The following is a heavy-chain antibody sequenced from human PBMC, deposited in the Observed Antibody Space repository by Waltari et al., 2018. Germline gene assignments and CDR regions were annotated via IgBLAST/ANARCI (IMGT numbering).Heavy chain of an antibody. CDR2: IYYSGST. D-gene: IGHD1-26*01. J-gene: IGHJ1*01. Sequence: VQLVESGGGLVQPGGSLRLSCAASGFTFSSYWMSWVRQAPGKGLEWIGSIYYSGSTYYNPSLKSRVTISVDTSKNQFSLKLSSVTAADTAVYYCASFQSAVGATGHWGQGTLVTVSS. CDR3: ASFQSAVGATGH. V-gene: IGHV4-39*07. CDR1: GFTFSSYW.